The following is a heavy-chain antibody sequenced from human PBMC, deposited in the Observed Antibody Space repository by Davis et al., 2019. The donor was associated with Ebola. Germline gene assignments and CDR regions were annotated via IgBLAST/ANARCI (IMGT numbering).Heavy chain of an antibody. V-gene: IGHV3-49*04. CDR2: IRSKIYGGTT. D-gene: IGHD4-11*01. CDR1: GFTFTSAW. CDR3: SRDDYPV. J-gene: IGHJ4*02. Sequence: GESLKISCTASGFTFTSAWMSWVRQAPGKGLEWVGFIRSKIYGGTTEYAASVEGRFTISRDDSKSIAYLQMNGLKAEDSAVYYCSRDDYPVWGQGTLVTVSS.